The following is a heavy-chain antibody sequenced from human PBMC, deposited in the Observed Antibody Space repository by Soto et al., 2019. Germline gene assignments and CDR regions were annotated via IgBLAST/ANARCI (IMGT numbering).Heavy chain of an antibody. D-gene: IGHD3-22*01. CDR2: IYWNDDK. V-gene: IGHV2-5*01. CDR1: GFSLSTSGVG. CDR3: APRPDSASPCDDACDS. J-gene: IGHJ3*02. Sequence: ESGPTLVNPTQTLTLTCTFSGFSLSTSGVGVGWIRQPPGKALEWLALIYWNDDKRYSPSLKSRLTITKDTSQIQVVLTMTNMDHVITATYSCAPRPDSASPCDDACDSWGQVTMVTF.